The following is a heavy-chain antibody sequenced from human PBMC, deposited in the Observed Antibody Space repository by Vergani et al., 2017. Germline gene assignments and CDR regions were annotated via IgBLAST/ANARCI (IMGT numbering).Heavy chain of an antibody. CDR2: ISYDGSNK. CDR1: GFTFSSYA. V-gene: IGHV3-30-3*01. D-gene: IGHD6-6*01. J-gene: IGHJ2*01. Sequence: QVQLVESGGGVVQPGRSLRLSCAASGFTFSSYAMHWVRQAPGKGLEWVAVISYDGSNKYYADSVKGRFTISRDNSKNTLYLQMNSLRAEDTAVYYCARGQLVGYFDLWGRGTLVTVSS. CDR3: ARGQLVGYFDL.